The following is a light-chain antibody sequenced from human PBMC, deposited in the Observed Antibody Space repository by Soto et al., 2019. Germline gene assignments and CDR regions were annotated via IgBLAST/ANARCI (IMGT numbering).Light chain of an antibody. CDR2: GXS. CDR1: QGVRSD. Sequence: EIAMTQSPDTLSVSPGDRATVSCRASQGVRSDLAWYQQKAGQSXXXXIXGXSXRSAETPDRFSGSGSETEFTVTISSLQSEDFAIYYCQQYDIWPPYTFGQGTKVDIK. J-gene: IGKJ2*01. CDR3: QQYDIWPPYT. V-gene: IGKV3-15*01.